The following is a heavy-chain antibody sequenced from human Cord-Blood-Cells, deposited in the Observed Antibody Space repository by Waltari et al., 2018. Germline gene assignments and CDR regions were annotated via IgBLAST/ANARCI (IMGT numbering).Heavy chain of an antibody. CDR3: ARVADYDFDY. J-gene: IGHJ4*02. V-gene: IGHV3-21*01. CDR1: GFTFSSYS. D-gene: IGHD3-3*01. CDR2: ISSSSGYI. Sequence: EVQLVESGGGLVKPGGSLRLSCAASGFTFSSYSMNWVRQAPGKGLEWVSSISSSSGYIYYADSVKGRFTISRDNAKNSLYLQMNSLRAEDTAVYYCARVADYDFDYWGQGTLVTVSS.